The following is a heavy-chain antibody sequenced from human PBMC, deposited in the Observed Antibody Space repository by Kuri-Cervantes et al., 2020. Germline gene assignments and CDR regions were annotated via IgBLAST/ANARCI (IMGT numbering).Heavy chain of an antibody. J-gene: IGHJ3*02. V-gene: IGHV3-30*02. CDR1: GFTFSSYG. CDR2: IWYDGSNK. Sequence: GESLKISCAASGFTFSSYGMHWVRQAPGKGLEWVAVIWYDGSNKYYADSVKGRFTISRGNSKNTLYLQMNSLRAEDTALYYCAKGIADGSGPEANAFDIWGQGTMVTVSS. D-gene: IGHD3-10*01. CDR3: AKGIADGSGPEANAFDI.